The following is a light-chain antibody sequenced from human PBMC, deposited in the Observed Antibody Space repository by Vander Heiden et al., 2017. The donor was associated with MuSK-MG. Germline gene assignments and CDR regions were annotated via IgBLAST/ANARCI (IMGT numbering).Light chain of an antibody. V-gene: IGKV3-11*01. CDR2: DAS. J-gene: IGKJ5*01. CDR1: QNVRGF. Sequence: EIVLTQSPATLSLSPGERATLSCRASQNVRGFLAWYQQKPGQAPRLLIFDASNRASGIPARFSGSGYGTDFTLTISSREPEDFAVYYCQVPSNWPSITFGQGTLLEIK. CDR3: QVPSNWPSIT.